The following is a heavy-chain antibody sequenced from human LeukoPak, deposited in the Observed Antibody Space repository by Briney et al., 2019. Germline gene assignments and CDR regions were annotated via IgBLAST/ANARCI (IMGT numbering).Heavy chain of an antibody. D-gene: IGHD5-24*01. Sequence: GGSLRLSCAASGFTFSSYWMHWVRQAPGKGLEWVAGISGSGIDADYADSVKGRFTISRDDSKNTLYMQMNSLRVDDTAIYYCAFSRNGMALSYFDYWGQGTLVTVSS. CDR1: GFTFSSYW. J-gene: IGHJ4*02. CDR2: ISGSGIDA. CDR3: AFSRNGMALSYFDY. V-gene: IGHV3-23*01.